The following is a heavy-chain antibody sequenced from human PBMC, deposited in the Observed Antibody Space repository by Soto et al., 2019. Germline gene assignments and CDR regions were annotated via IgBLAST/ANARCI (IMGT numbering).Heavy chain of an antibody. CDR3: AKGVPGIAVAGTGYFQH. D-gene: IGHD6-19*01. CDR2: ISGSGDST. V-gene: IGHV3-23*01. Sequence: EVQLLESGGGVVQPGGSLRLSCAASGFTFSSYAMSWVRQAPGKGLEWVSGISGSGDSTYYADSVKGRFTISRDNSKNTLYLRMNSLRAEDTAVYYCAKGVPGIAVAGTGYFQHWGQGTLVTVSS. J-gene: IGHJ1*01. CDR1: GFTFSSYA.